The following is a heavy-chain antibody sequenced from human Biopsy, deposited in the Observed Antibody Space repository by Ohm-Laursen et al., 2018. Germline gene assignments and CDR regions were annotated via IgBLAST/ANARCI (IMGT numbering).Heavy chain of an antibody. CDR3: ARDDAVTVIRGLYY. CDR1: GGSISSYY. J-gene: IGHJ4*02. D-gene: IGHD2-21*02. V-gene: IGHV4-59*08. Sequence: GTLSLTCTVSGGSISSYYWTWIRQPPGKGLEWIGDVYYSGSTNRTPSLKSRVTILVDTSKNHFSMKLNSVTAADTAVYYCARDDAVTVIRGLYYWGQGALVTVSS. CDR2: VYYSGST.